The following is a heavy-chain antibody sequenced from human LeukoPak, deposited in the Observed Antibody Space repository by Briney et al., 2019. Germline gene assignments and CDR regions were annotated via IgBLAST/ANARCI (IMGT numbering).Heavy chain of an antibody. CDR3: AGGPPVLRYFDWLSRYYYYGMDV. V-gene: IGHV1-8*01. J-gene: IGHJ6*02. D-gene: IGHD3-9*01. CDR2: MNPNSGNT. Sequence: ASVKVSCKASGYTFTSYDINWVRQATGQGLEWMGWMNPNSGNTVYAQKFQGRVTMTRNTSISTAYMELNSLRSEDTAVYYCAGGPPVLRYFDWLSRYYYYGMDVWGQGNTVTVSS. CDR1: GYTFTSYD.